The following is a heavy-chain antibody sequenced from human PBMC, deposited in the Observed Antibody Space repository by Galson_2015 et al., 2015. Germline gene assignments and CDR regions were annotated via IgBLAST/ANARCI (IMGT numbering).Heavy chain of an antibody. CDR2: AYYRTKWYT. V-gene: IGHV6-1*01. J-gene: IGHJ4*02. Sequence: CAISGGRASSHTAIRHWIRRSPSRGREGLGRAYYRTKWYTDYALSVKSRITINPDTSKNQFSLQLNSVTPADTAMYFCERVGEGFDYWGQGTLVTVSS. CDR3: ERVGEGFDY. CDR1: GGRASSHTAI.